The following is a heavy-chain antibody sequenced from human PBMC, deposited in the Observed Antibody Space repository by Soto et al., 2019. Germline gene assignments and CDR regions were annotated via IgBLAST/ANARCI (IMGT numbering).Heavy chain of an antibody. D-gene: IGHD3-16*01. CDR3: AGVSSFRGMDV. Sequence: SQPLSLTCAISGDSVSSSSAAWSWLRQSPSRGLEWLGRTYYRSTWTNDYARSVKSRITINPDTFENQFSLQLSSVTPEDTAVYYCAGVSSFRGMDVWGQGTPVTSP. V-gene: IGHV6-1*01. CDR1: GDSVSSSSAA. CDR2: TYYRSTWTN. J-gene: IGHJ6*02.